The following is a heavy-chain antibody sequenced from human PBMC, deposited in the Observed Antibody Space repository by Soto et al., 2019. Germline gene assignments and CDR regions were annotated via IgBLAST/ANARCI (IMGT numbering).Heavy chain of an antibody. CDR3: ARNYVLDY. Sequence: QVQLQQWGAGLLKPSETLSLTCAVYGGSFSGYYWSWIRQPPGKGLEWIGEINHSGSTNYNPSLKSRVTISVDTSKNQFSLKPSSVTAADTAVYYCARNYVLDYWGQGTLVTVSS. V-gene: IGHV4-34*01. CDR2: INHSGST. J-gene: IGHJ4*02. CDR1: GGSFSGYY. D-gene: IGHD3-10*02.